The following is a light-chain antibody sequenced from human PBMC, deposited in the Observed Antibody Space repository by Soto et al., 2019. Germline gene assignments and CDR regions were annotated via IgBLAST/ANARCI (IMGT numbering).Light chain of an antibody. CDR1: QSISSY. V-gene: IGKV3-15*01. CDR2: FAS. J-gene: IGKJ1*01. Sequence: ERVMTQSPATLSVSPVERATLSCMASQSISSYLSWYQQKPCQAPRLLISFASTRAPCFPARFSGSGSGTEFILTISRLQSEDFSVYYCQQHNNWPPTFGQGTKV. CDR3: QQHNNWPPT.